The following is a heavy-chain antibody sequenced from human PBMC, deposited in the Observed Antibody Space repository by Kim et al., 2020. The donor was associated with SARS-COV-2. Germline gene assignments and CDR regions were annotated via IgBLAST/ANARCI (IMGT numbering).Heavy chain of an antibody. V-gene: IGHV1-18*01. CDR2: ISAYNGNT. J-gene: IGHJ6*02. D-gene: IGHD3-9*01. Sequence: ASVKVSCKASGYTFTSYGISWVRQAPGQGLEWMGWISAYNGNTNYAQKFQGRVTMTTDTSTSTAYMELRSLRSDDTAVYYCARAGSELRYFDWLLRPGGMDVWGQGTTVTVSS. CDR3: ARAGSELRYFDWLLRPGGMDV. CDR1: GYTFTSYG.